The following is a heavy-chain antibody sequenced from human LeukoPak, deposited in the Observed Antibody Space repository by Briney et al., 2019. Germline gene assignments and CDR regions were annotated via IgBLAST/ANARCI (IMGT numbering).Heavy chain of an antibody. J-gene: IGHJ4*02. Sequence: GESLKISCKGSGYSFTSQWVGWVRQMPGKGLEWMGIIYPGDSDTRYSPSFQGQVTISADKSISTAYLQWSSLKVSDTAMYYCARQTSSSFDYWGQGTLVTVSS. CDR3: ARQTSSSFDY. D-gene: IGHD6-6*01. CDR2: IYPGDSDT. CDR1: GYSFTSQW. V-gene: IGHV5-51*01.